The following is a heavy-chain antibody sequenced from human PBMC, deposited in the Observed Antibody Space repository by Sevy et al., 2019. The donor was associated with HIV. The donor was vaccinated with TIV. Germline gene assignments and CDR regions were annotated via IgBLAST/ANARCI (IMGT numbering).Heavy chain of an antibody. CDR2: ISSSSSII. CDR3: ARLGYGDKRSH. Sequence: GGSLRLSCAASGFTFSAYNMTWVRQAPGKGLEWVSSISSSSSIISYADSVKGRFTISRDNAKNSLHLQMNTLRAEDTALYFCARLGYGDKRSHWGQGTLVTVSS. V-gene: IGHV3-21*01. D-gene: IGHD2-21*02. CDR1: GFTFSAYN. J-gene: IGHJ4*02.